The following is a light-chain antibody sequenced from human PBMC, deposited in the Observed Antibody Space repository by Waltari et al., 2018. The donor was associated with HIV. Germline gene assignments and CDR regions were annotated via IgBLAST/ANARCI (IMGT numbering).Light chain of an antibody. CDR1: SSNIGSNS. V-gene: IGLV1-44*01. CDR3: AAWDDSLNGPV. Sequence: QSVLTQSPSASGTPGQRVIISCSGSSSNIGSNSVNWYQQLPGTAPKLLIDSNNERPSVFPDRFSGSKSGTSASLAISGLQSEDEADYHCAAWDDSLNGPVFGGGTKLTVL. J-gene: IGLJ2*01. CDR2: SNN.